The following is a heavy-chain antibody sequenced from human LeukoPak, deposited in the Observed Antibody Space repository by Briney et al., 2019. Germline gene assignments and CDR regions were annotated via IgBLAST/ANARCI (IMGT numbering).Heavy chain of an antibody. CDR1: GYTFISYD. CDR2: MNPNSGNT. V-gene: IGHV1-8*01. Sequence: ASVKVSCKASGYTFISYDINWVRQAPGQGLEWMGWMNPNSGNTGYAQKFQGRVTMTRNTSISTAYMELSGLRSEDTAVYYCARGIEMAASPWGQGTLVTVSS. CDR3: ARGIEMAASP. J-gene: IGHJ4*02. D-gene: IGHD5-24*01.